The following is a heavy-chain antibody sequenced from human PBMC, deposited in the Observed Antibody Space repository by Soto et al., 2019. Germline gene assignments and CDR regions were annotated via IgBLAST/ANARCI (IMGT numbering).Heavy chain of an antibody. J-gene: IGHJ4*02. Sequence: PSETLSLTCAVSGGSISSGGYSWSWIRQPPGKGLEWIGYIYHSGSTYYNPSLKSRVTISVDRSKNQFSLKLSSVTAADTAVYYCASNNYDSSGYYIFDYWGQGTLVTVSS. D-gene: IGHD3-22*01. V-gene: IGHV4-30-2*01. CDR2: IYHSGST. CDR1: GGSISSGGYS. CDR3: ASNNYDSSGYYIFDY.